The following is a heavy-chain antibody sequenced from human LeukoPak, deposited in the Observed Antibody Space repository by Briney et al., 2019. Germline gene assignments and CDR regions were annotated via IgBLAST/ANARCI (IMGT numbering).Heavy chain of an antibody. J-gene: IGHJ4*02. D-gene: IGHD6-13*01. Sequence: GGSLRLSCVTSGFTFSSYGMHWIRQVPGKGLEWVAVISYDAESNYHVDSVKGRFTISRDNSKNTLYLQMNSLRAEDTAVYYCAKGRRYSSSWCLDYWGQGTLVTVSS. CDR3: AKGRRYSSSWCLDY. V-gene: IGHV3-30*18. CDR1: GFTFSSYG. CDR2: ISYDAESN.